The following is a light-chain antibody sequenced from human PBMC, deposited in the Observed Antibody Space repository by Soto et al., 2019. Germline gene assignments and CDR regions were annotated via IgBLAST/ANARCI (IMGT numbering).Light chain of an antibody. CDR3: CSYAGSYTYV. J-gene: IGLJ1*01. V-gene: IGLV2-11*01. CDR2: DVS. CDR1: SSDVGGYNY. Sequence: QSVLTQPRSVSWSPGQSVTISCTGTSSDVGGYNYVSWYQQHPGKAPKLMIYDVSKRPSGVPDRFSGSKSGNTASLTISGLQAEDKADYYCCSYAGSYTYVFGTGTKVTVL.